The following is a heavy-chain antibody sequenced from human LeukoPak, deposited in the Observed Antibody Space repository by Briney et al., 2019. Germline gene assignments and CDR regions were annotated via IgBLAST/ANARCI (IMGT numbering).Heavy chain of an antibody. CDR2: ISSTGTYI. Sequence: PGGSLRLSSAVSGFTFDDYAMHWVRHAPRRGRGWGSDISSTGTYIYYTDSVRGRFPISRDNADNSVYLQMKSLRAEDTAVYYCARGPLPDYWGQGTLVTVSS. V-gene: IGHV3-21*05. CDR3: ARGPLPDY. J-gene: IGHJ4*02. CDR1: GFTFDDYA.